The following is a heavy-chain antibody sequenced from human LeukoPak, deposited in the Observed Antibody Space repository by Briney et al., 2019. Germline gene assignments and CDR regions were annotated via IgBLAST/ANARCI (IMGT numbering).Heavy chain of an antibody. CDR3: ATLSGSYYHFDY. CDR1: GYTFTSYD. V-gene: IGHV1-8*03. J-gene: IGHJ4*02. CDR2: MNPNSGNT. D-gene: IGHD1-26*01. Sequence: ASVKVSCKASGYTFTSYDINWVRQATGQGLEWMGWMNPNSGNTGYAQKFQGRVTITRDTSISTAYMELSSLRSEDTAVYYCATLSGSYYHFDYWGQGTLVTVSS.